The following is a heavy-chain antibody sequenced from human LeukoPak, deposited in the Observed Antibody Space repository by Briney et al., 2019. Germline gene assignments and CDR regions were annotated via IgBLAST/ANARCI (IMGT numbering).Heavy chain of an antibody. D-gene: IGHD2-15*01. Sequence: GGSLRLSCAASGVTFSSYWMTWVRQAPGKGLEWVANIQQDGSEKYYVDSVKGRFTISRDNAKNSLYLQMNSLRAEDTAVYYCAKGHRPCTAGFCYSYYYYYCMDVWGSGTTVTVSS. V-gene: IGHV3-7*01. CDR3: AKGHRPCTAGFCYSYYYYYCMDV. CDR2: IQQDGSEK. CDR1: GVTFSSYW. J-gene: IGHJ6*03.